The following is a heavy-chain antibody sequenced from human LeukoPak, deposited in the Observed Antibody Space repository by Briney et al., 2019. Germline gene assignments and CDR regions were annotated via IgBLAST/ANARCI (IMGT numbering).Heavy chain of an antibody. CDR1: GYTFTSYG. CDR3: ARDRPVVVPAAILDYYYGMDV. CDR2: ISTYNGDA. Sequence: ASVKVSCKASGYTFTSYGISWVRQAPGQGLEWMGWISTYNGDANYAQNLQGRVTMTTDTSTSTAYMELRSLRSDDTAVYYCARDRPVVVPAAILDYYYGMDVWGQGTTVTVSS. V-gene: IGHV1-18*01. J-gene: IGHJ6*02. D-gene: IGHD2-2*02.